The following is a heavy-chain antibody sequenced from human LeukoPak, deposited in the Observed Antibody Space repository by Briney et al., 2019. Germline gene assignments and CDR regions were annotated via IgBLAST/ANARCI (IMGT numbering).Heavy chain of an antibody. J-gene: IGHJ6*03. D-gene: IGHD4-23*01. CDR1: GGSISSYY. V-gene: IGHV4-4*07. CDR2: IYTSGSN. Sequence: PSETLSLTCTVSGGSISSYYWSRIRQPAGKGLEWIGRIYTSGSNNYNPSLKRRVTMSVDTSKNQLSLKLSSVTAADTAMYYCAREVADYGGYYYYHYMDVWGKGTTVTISS. CDR3: AREVADYGGYYYYHYMDV.